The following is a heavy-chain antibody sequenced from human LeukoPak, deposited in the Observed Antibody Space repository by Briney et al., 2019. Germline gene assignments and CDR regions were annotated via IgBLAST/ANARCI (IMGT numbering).Heavy chain of an antibody. D-gene: IGHD1-26*01. CDR2: IDPGSGGT. CDR1: GYSFISYY. CDR3: ARDKEGDKFDP. V-gene: IGHV1-46*04. Sequence: ASVKVSCKASGYSFISYYIHWVRQSPGQGLEWMGIIDPGSGGTTYAQKLQGRVTMTRDTSTSTVYMELSSLRSEDTAVYYCARDKEGDKFDPWGQGTLVTVSS. J-gene: IGHJ5*02.